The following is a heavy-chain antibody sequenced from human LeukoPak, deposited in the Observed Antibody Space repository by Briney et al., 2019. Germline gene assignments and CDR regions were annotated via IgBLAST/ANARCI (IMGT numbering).Heavy chain of an antibody. J-gene: IGHJ4*02. CDR2: MNPNSGNT. Sequence: ASVKVSCKASGYTFTSYDINWVRQATGQGLEWMGWMNPNSGNTGYAQKFQGRATMTRNTSISTAYMELSSLRSEDTAVYYCARGELAYYGGNSGYWGQGTLVTVSS. D-gene: IGHD4-23*01. V-gene: IGHV1-8*01. CDR3: ARGELAYYGGNSGY. CDR1: GYTFTSYD.